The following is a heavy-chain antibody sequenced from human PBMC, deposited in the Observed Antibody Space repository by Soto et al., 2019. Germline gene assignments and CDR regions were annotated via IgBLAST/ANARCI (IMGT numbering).Heavy chain of an antibody. CDR3: ARRALRWLLAY. CDR1: GFTFSSYA. Sequence: QVQLVESGGGVVQPGRSLRLSCAASGFTFSSYAMHWVRQAPGKGLEWVAVISYDGSNKYYADSVKGRFTISRDNSKNTLYLQMNSLRAEDTAVYYCARRALRWLLAYWGQGTLVTVSS. J-gene: IGHJ4*02. D-gene: IGHD5-12*01. CDR2: ISYDGSNK. V-gene: IGHV3-30-3*01.